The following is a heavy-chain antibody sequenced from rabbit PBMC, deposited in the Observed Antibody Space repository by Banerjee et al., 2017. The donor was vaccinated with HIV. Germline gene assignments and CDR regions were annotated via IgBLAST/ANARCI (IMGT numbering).Heavy chain of an antibody. CDR1: GFSFSSSYY. CDR3: AREGYAGYAGYGYAINL. V-gene: IGHV1S40*01. D-gene: IGHD6-1*01. Sequence: QSLEESGGDLVKPGASLTLTCTASGFSFSSSYYMCWFRQAPGKGLEWIACIYAGSSGSTYYASWAKGRFTISKASSTTVTLQMTSLTAADTATYFCAREGYAGYAGYGYAINLWGQGTLVTVS. J-gene: IGHJ4*01. CDR2: IYAGSSGST.